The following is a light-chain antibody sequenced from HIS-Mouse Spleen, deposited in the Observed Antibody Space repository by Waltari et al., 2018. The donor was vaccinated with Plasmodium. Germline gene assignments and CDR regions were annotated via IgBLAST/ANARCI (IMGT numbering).Light chain of an antibody. J-gene: IGLJ3*02. Sequence: SYELTQPPSVSVSPGQPARITCPGDALPKKYAYWYQQKSGQAPVLVIYEDSKRPPGIPERCSGSSSWTMATLTISGAQVEYEADYYCYSTDSSGNHRVFGGGTKLTVL. CDR1: ALPKKY. V-gene: IGLV3-10*01. CDR3: YSTDSSGNHRV. CDR2: EDS.